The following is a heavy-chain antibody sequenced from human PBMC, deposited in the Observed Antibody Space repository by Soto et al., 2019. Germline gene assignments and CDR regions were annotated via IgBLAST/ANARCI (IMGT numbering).Heavy chain of an antibody. CDR2: INGGTGQT. CDR3: ARGKGMEENYYYYGLDI. D-gene: IGHD1-1*01. V-gene: IGHV1-3*01. Sequence: ASVQVSCKGSLYTFTPHAMHWVRQAPGQSLEWMGWINGGTGQTKHSQRFQGRVNITRDTSASTAYMELSSLRSEDTAVYYCARGKGMEENYYYYGLDIWGQGNTVTVSS. J-gene: IGHJ6*02. CDR1: LYTFTPHA.